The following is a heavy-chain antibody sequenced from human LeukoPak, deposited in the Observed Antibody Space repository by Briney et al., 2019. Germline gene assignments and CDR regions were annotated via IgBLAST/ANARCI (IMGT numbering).Heavy chain of an antibody. D-gene: IGHD3-10*01. Sequence: WASVKVSCKASGYTFTSYYMHWVRQAPGQGLEWMGIINPSGGSTSYAQKFQGRVTMTRDMSTSTVYMELSSLRSEDTAVYYCARGKFGHSSSLSPYGSGSYEAFDYWGQGTLVSVS. CDR2: INPSGGST. CDR3: ARGKFGHSSSLSPYGSGSYEAFDY. CDR1: GYTFTSYY. J-gene: IGHJ4*02. V-gene: IGHV1-46*01.